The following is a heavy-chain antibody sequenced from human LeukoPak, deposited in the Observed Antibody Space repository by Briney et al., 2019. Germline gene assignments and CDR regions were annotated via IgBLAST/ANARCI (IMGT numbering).Heavy chain of an antibody. Sequence: SETLSLTCTVSGGSISSYYWRWIRQPPGKGLEWVGYIYYSGSTNYNPSLKSRVTISVDTSKNQFSLKLSSVTAADTAVYYCARARGPEDYYDSSGDYYFDYWGQGTLVTVSS. V-gene: IGHV4-59*01. D-gene: IGHD3-22*01. CDR1: GGSISSYY. J-gene: IGHJ4*02. CDR2: IYYSGST. CDR3: ARARGPEDYYDSSGDYYFDY.